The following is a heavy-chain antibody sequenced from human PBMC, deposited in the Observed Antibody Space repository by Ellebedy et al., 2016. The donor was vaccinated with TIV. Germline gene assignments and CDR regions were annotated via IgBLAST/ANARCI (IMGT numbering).Heavy chain of an antibody. J-gene: IGHJ4*02. D-gene: IGHD5-18*01. CDR2: VYFSGRN. CDR3: ASPTRGYTHGFDY. V-gene: IGHV4-39*01. CDR1: GGSISSNTYY. Sequence: MPSETLSLTCTVSGGSISSNTYYWGWIRQPPGKGLEWIGSVYFSGRNYYNPSFKSRVTTSVHTSKNQFSLKLSSVTAADTAVYYCASPTRGYTHGFDYWGQGILVTVSS.